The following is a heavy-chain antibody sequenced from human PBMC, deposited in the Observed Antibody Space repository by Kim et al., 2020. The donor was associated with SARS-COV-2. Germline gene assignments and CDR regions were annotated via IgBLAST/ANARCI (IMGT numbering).Heavy chain of an antibody. D-gene: IGHD3-16*01. CDR1: GGSISSSSYY. V-gene: IGHV4-39*01. J-gene: IGHJ5*02. CDR2: IYYSGST. Sequence: SETLSLTCTVSGGSISSSSYYWGWIRQPPGKGLEWIGSIYYSGSTYYNPSLKSRVTISVDTSKNQFSLKLSSVTAADTAVYYCARHGRFRAMVRGSYGVVTWDPWGQGTLVNVSS. CDR3: ARHGRFRAMVRGSYGVVTWDP.